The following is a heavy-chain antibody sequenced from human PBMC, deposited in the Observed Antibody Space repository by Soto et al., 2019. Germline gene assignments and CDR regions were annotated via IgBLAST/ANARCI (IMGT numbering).Heavy chain of an antibody. CDR1: GFTFSSYG. V-gene: IGHV3-33*01. Sequence: GGSLRLSCAASGFTFSSYGMHWVRQAPGKGLEWVAVIWYDGSNKYYADSVKGRFTISRDNSKNTLYLQMNSLRAEDTAVYYCAREGIAAAGTFGPYDYWGQGTLVTVSS. CDR2: IWYDGSNK. CDR3: AREGIAAAGTFGPYDY. J-gene: IGHJ4*02. D-gene: IGHD6-13*01.